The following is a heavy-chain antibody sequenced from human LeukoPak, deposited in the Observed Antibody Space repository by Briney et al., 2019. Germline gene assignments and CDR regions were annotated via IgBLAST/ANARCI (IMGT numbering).Heavy chain of an antibody. CDR3: ARDKRAAFDI. J-gene: IGHJ3*02. CDR2: IKQDGSEK. V-gene: IGHV3-7*01. Sequence: GGSLRLSCAASGFTVSSNYMSWVRQAPGKGLEWVANIKQDGSEKYYVDSVKGRFTISRDNAKNSLYLQMNSLRAEDTAVYYCARDKRAAFDIWGQGTMVTVSS. CDR1: GFTVSSNY.